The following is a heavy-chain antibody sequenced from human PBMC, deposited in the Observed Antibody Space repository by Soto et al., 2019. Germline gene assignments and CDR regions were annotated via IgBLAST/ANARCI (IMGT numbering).Heavy chain of an antibody. V-gene: IGHV2-5*01. D-gene: IGHD3-3*01. CDR1: GFSLSTSGVG. CDR2: IYWNDDK. Sequence: SGPTLVNPTQTLTLTCTFSGFSLSTSGVGVGWIRQPPGKALEWLALIYWNDDKRYSPSLKSRLTITKDTSKNQVVLTMTNMDPVDTATYYCAHRPYDFWSGYYLYFDYWGQGTLVTVSS. CDR3: AHRPYDFWSGYYLYFDY. J-gene: IGHJ4*02.